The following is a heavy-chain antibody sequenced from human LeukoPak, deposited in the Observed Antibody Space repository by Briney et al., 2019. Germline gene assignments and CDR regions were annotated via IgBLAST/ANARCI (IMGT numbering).Heavy chain of an antibody. V-gene: IGHV1-8*01. Sequence: ASVKVSCKASGYTFTSYDINGVRQATGQGLGWMGGMTPNSGNTGYARKFQGRVSMTRNTSISTAYMELSSLRSEDTAVYYCARFGRTVAGASVYYYYMDVWGKGTTVTVSS. CDR3: ARFGRTVAGASVYYYYMDV. D-gene: IGHD6-19*01. J-gene: IGHJ6*03. CDR2: MTPNSGNT. CDR1: GYTFTSYD.